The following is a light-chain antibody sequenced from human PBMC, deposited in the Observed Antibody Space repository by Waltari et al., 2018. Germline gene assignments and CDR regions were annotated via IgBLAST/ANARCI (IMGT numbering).Light chain of an antibody. V-gene: IGKV3-11*01. CDR1: QSVNNY. CDR3: QQRSNWPRFT. Sequence: VLTQSPATLSLSPGEKATLSCSASQSVNNYLAWYQEKPGQAPRLLIYDASNRATGIPGRFSGSGSGTDFTLTISSLEPEDFAVYYCQQRSNWPRFTFGPGTRVDIK. J-gene: IGKJ3*01. CDR2: DAS.